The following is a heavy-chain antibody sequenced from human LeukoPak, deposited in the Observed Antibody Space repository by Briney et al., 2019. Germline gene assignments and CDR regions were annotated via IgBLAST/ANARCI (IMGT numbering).Heavy chain of an antibody. D-gene: IGHD3-10*01. CDR2: ISSSSTTM. J-gene: IGHJ4*02. CDR1: GFIFSGYS. V-gene: IGHV3-48*04. Sequence: GGSLRLSCAASGFIFSGYSMNWVRQAPGKGLEWTSYISSSSTTMYYADSVKGRFTISRDNPRNSLYLQMNSLRAEDTAVYYCARVGRNYFDYWGQGTLVTVSS. CDR3: ARVGRNYFDY.